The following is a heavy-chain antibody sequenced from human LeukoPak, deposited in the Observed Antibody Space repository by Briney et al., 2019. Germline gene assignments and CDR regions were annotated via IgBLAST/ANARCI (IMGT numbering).Heavy chain of an antibody. V-gene: IGHV3-9*01. CDR2: ISWNSGSI. CDR3: AKSDTAMVRTLRADY. D-gene: IGHD5-18*01. J-gene: IGHJ4*02. CDR1: GFTFSDYA. Sequence: GGSLRLSCTASGFTFSDYAMSWVRQAPGKGLEWVSGISWNSGSIGYADSVKGRFTTSRDNAKNSLYLQMNSLRAEDTALYYCAKSDTAMVRTLRADYWGQGTLVTVSS.